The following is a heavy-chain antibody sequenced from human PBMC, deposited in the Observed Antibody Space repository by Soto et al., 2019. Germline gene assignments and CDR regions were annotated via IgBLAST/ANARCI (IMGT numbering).Heavy chain of an antibody. V-gene: IGHV4-59*01. CDR2: ISDGGST. Sequence: TSETLSRTCNVSGGCIYSYYWSWLRQSPGKGLERIGYISDGGSTTYNPSLESRVTISVDTSKKQGSLKLSSVSAADTAIYFCAAYCSRSICPDDHYIGLEVWGQGTTETVSS. CDR3: AAYCSRSICPDDHYIGLEV. D-gene: IGHD2-2*01. J-gene: IGHJ6*02. CDR1: GGCIYSYY.